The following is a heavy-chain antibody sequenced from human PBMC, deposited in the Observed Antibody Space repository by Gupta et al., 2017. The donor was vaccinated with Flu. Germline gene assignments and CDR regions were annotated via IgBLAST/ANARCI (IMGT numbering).Heavy chain of an antibody. CDR3: ARDHYQYYDFWSGYYYPYGMDV. D-gene: IGHD3-3*01. CDR2: ISSSSSYI. V-gene: IGHV3-21*01. Sequence: WVSSISSSSSYIYYADSVKGRFTISRDNAKNSLYLQMNSLRAEDTAVYYCARDHYQYYDFWSGYYYPYGMDVWGQGTTVTVSS. J-gene: IGHJ6*02.